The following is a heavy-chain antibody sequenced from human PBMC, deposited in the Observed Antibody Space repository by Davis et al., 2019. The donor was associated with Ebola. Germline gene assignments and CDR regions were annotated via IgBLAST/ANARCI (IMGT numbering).Heavy chain of an antibody. CDR1: GDRVSTNSGG. Sequence: HSQTLSLTCAISGDRVSTNSGGWNWIRQSPSRGLEWLGRTYYSSKWYYDYAESVKSRISIKPDTSKNQFSLQLNSVTPEDTAVYYCAIGWIRTKIDNWGQGTLVTVSS. CDR2: TYYSSKWYY. D-gene: IGHD1-1*01. J-gene: IGHJ4*02. CDR3: AIGWIRTKIDN. V-gene: IGHV6-1*01.